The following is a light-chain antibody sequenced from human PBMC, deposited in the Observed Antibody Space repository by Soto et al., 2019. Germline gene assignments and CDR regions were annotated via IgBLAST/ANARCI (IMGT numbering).Light chain of an antibody. CDR3: QQVNSYHPT. CDR1: QGISSA. J-gene: IGKJ3*01. Sequence: AIQLTQSPSSLSASVGDRVTITCRASQGISSALAWYQQKPGKAPKLLIYDASSLESGAPSRFSGSGSGTDFTLTISSLQPEDFATYYCQQVNSYHPTFGPGTKVDIK. CDR2: DAS. V-gene: IGKV1-13*02.